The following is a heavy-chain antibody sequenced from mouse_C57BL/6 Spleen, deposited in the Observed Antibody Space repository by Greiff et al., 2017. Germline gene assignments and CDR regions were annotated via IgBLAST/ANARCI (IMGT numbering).Heavy chain of an antibody. CDR1: GYSITSGYY. D-gene: IGHD2-3*01. Sequence: VQLQQSGPGLVKPSQSLSLTCSVTGYSITSGYYWNWIRQFPGNKLEWMGYISYDGINNYHPSLKNRISITRDTSTNQFFLKLNSVTTEDTATYYCARKEDDGYFPYAMDYWGQGTSVTVSS. CDR3: ARKEDDGYFPYAMDY. V-gene: IGHV3-6*01. J-gene: IGHJ4*01. CDR2: ISYDGIN.